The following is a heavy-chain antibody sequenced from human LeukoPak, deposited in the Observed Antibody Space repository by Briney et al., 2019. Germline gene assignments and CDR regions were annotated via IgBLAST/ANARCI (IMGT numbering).Heavy chain of an antibody. J-gene: IGHJ4*02. CDR2: IHNSGTC. CDR1: DDSISDYY. D-gene: IGHD3-10*01. V-gene: IGHV4-59*12. Sequence: SETLSLTCTVSDDSISDYYRGWIRQPPGKGLEWIGYIHNSGTCTYNLSLKSRVTISVDTSKNQFSLKLSSVTAADTAVYYCARDGWFGELFRHEAGEDWGQGTLVTVSS. CDR3: ARDGWFGELFRHEAGED.